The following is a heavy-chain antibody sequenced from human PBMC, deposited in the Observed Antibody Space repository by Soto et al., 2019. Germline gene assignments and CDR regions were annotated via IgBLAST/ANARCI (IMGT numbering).Heavy chain of an antibody. CDR3: AGMPYTSGLRFDP. V-gene: IGHV4-30-2*01. J-gene: IGHJ5*02. CDR2: IYQSGVT. CDR1: GDSYSISTYS. Sequence: SETLSLTCNMSGDSYSISTYSWSWIRQPPGKALQWIGFIYQSGVTSYNSSLASRVSISLDRSNNQCSLKLKSVTAADTAVYFCAGMPYTSGLRFDPWGPGTLVTVSS. D-gene: IGHD6-19*01.